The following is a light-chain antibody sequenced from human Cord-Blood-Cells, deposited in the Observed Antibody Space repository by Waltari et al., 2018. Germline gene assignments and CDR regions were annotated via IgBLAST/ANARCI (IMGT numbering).Light chain of an antibody. CDR1: SSDGGRYHL. CDR3: CSYAGSSNVV. CDR2: EGS. Sequence: QSALTQPAPVSGSPGQSTPLSRTGTSSDGGRYHLVPWYQQHPGKAPKLMIYEGSKRPSGVSNRFSGSKSGNTASLTISGLQAEDEADYYCCSYAGSSNVVFGGGTKLTVL. J-gene: IGLJ2*01. V-gene: IGLV2-23*01.